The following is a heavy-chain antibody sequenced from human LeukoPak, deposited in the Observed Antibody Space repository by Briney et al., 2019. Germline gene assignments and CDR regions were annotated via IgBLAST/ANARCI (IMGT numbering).Heavy chain of an antibody. CDR3: ANLGIAVASWYFDL. J-gene: IGHJ2*01. D-gene: IGHD6-19*01. CDR1: GFTFSSYA. Sequence: GRSLRLSCAASGFTFSSYAMSWVRQAPGKGLEWVSGISGSGGSTYYADSVKGRFTISRDNSKLYLQMNSLRAEDTAVYYCANLGIAVASWYFDLWGRGTLVTVSS. CDR2: ISGSGGST. V-gene: IGHV3-23*01.